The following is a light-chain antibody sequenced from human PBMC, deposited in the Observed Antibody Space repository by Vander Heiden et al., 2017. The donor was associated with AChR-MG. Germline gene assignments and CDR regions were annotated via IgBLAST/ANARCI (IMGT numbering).Light chain of an antibody. CDR1: QPVLDSSTNKNY. CDR2: WAS. CDR3: QQYYTAPFA. Sequence: DIVMTQSPDSLAVSLGERATINCKSSQPVLDSSTNKNYLAWYQQKPGQPPKLLIYWASTREFGVPDRFSGSGSGADFTLTISSLQAEDVAVYYCQQYYTAPFAFGGGTTVEIK. J-gene: IGKJ4*01. V-gene: IGKV4-1*01.